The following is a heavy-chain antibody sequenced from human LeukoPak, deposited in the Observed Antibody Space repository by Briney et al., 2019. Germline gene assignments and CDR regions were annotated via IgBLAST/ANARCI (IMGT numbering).Heavy chain of an antibody. J-gene: IGHJ4*02. CDR3: AREWYSSGWTPPNFDF. V-gene: IGHV3-7*01. CDR1: GFSFSNSG. CDR2: IKEDGSEI. Sequence: GGSLRLPCAASGFSFSNSGMNGLRQAPGKGLEWVANIKEDGSEIYYIDAVKGRFTISRDNSKNSLFLQMNSLRAEDTAMYYCAREWYSSGWTPPNFDFWGQGTLVTVSS. D-gene: IGHD6-25*01.